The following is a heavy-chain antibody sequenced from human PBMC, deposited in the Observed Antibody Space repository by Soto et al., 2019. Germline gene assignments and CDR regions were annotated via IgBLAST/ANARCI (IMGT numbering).Heavy chain of an antibody. D-gene: IGHD3-10*01. V-gene: IGHV4-31*02. CDR3: ARGFYGSGGPDL. Sequence: SETLSLTCTISGGSFSSGGLYWGWIRQCPGKGLEWIGHIFNTATTRYNPPLRSRLSMSIDTSANLFSMRLSSVTATDTAIYYCARGFYGSGGPDLWGRGTLVTVSS. CDR2: IFNTATT. CDR1: GGSFSSGGLY. J-gene: IGHJ5*02.